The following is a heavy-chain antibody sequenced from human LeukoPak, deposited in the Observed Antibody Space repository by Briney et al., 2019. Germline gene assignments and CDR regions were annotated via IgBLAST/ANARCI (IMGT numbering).Heavy chain of an antibody. J-gene: IGHJ5*02. CDR1: GYTFTSYY. CDR3: ARSAQQLVFDP. V-gene: IGHV1-46*01. D-gene: IGHD6-6*01. CDR2: INPSGGST. Sequence: ASVKVSCKASGYTFTSYYMHWVRQAPGQGLEWMGIINPSGGSTSYAQKFQGRVTMTRDMSTSTVYMELSSLRSEDTAVYYCARSAQQLVFDPWGQGTLSPSPQ.